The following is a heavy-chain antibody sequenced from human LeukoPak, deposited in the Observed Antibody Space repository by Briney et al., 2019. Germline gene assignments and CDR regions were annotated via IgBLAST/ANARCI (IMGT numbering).Heavy chain of an antibody. CDR3: ARGTVTTPPYYYGMDV. CDR1: GYTFTSYG. J-gene: IGHJ6*02. D-gene: IGHD4-17*01. CDR2: INTYNGNT. V-gene: IGHV1-18*01. Sequence: ASVKVSCKASGYTFTSYGISWVRQAPGQGLEWMGRINTYNGNTDYAQKFQGRVTMTTDTSTTTAYLDLRSLRSDDTAVYYCARGTVTTPPYYYGMDVWGQGTTVTVS.